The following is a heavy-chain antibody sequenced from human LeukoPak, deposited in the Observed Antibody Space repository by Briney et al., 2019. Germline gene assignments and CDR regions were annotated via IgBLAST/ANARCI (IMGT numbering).Heavy chain of an antibody. D-gene: IGHD3-10*01. CDR1: GYIFTGYY. J-gene: IGHJ4*02. Sequence: ASVKVPCKASGYIFTGYYMKWVRQAPGQGLEWMGWLHPNNGATNYAQKFQGRITLTRDPSISTAYMELSSLTSDDTAVYFCARWQEGSGTYYIDHWGQGTLVTVSS. CDR3: ARWQEGSGTYYIDH. CDR2: LHPNNGAT. V-gene: IGHV1-2*02.